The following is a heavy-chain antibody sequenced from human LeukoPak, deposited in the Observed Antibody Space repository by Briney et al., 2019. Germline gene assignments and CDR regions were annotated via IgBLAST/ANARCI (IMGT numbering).Heavy chain of an antibody. CDR3: AREGLNMVRGVIPKEAWGWFDP. J-gene: IGHJ5*02. CDR1: GGSISSGSYY. V-gene: IGHV4-61*02. CDR2: IYSSGST. Sequence: PSQTLSLTCTVSGGSISSGSYYWNWIRQPAGKGLEWIGRIYSSGSTNYNPSLKSRVTISVDTSKNQFSLKLSSVTAADTAVYYCAREGLNMVRGVIPKEAWGWFDPWGQGTLVTVSS. D-gene: IGHD3-10*01.